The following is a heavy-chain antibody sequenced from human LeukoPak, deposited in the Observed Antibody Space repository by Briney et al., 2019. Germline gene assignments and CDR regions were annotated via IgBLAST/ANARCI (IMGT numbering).Heavy chain of an antibody. CDR2: IYWNDDK. CDR3: ARVYSSRWCDY. V-gene: IGHV2-5*01. Sequence: SGPTLVNPTQNLTLTCTFSGFSLSTSAVGVGWIRQPPGKALEWLTLIYWNDDKRYSPSLKSRLTITKDTSKNQVVLTMTNMDPVDTATYFCARVYSSRWCDYWGQGALVTVSS. D-gene: IGHD6-13*01. CDR1: GFSLSTSAVG. J-gene: IGHJ4*02.